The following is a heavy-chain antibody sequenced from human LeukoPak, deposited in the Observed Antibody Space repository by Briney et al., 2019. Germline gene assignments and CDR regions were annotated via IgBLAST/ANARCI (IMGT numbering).Heavy chain of an antibody. CDR2: INPNSGGT. Sequence: ASVKVSCKASGYTFTSYYMHWVRQAPGQGLEWMGWINPNSGGTNYAQKLQGRVTMTTDTSTSTAYMELRSLRSDDTAVYYCARWGNGSGSNKNNWFDPWGQGTLVTVSS. V-gene: IGHV1-2*02. J-gene: IGHJ5*02. CDR3: ARWGNGSGSNKNNWFDP. D-gene: IGHD3-10*01. CDR1: GYTFTSYY.